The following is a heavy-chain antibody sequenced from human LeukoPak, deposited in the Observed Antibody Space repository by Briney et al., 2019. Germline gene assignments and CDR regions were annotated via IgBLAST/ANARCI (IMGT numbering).Heavy chain of an antibody. D-gene: IGHD5-24*01. V-gene: IGHV4-61*01. J-gene: IGHJ3*02. Sequence: SETLSLTCTVSGGSVSSGSYYWSWIRQPPGKGLEWIGYIYYSGSTNYNPSLKSRVTISVDTSKNQFSLKLSSVTAADTAVYYCARDRRDGYNDAFDIWGQGTMVTVSS. CDR3: ARDRRDGYNDAFDI. CDR1: GGSVSSGSYY. CDR2: IYYSGST.